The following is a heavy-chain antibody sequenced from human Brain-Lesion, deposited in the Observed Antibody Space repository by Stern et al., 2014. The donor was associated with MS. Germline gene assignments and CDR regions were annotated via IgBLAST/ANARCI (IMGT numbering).Heavy chain of an antibody. CDR2: SDHSGST. Sequence: QVQLVESGPGLVKPSGTLSLTCAVSGGSISSSNWWSWVRQSPGKGLEWIGESDHSGSTIYNPSLKSRVTVSVDKSKNRSSLTLGSVTAADTAVYFCARFPASRPHVFDSWGQGTLVTVSS. J-gene: IGHJ4*02. V-gene: IGHV4-4*02. CDR1: GGSISSSNW. D-gene: IGHD6-13*01. CDR3: ARFPASRPHVFDS.